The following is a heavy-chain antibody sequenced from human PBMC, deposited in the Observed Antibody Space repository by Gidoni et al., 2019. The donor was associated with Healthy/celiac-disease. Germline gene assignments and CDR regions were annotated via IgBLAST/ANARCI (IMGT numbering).Heavy chain of an antibody. V-gene: IGHV1-69*01. J-gene: IGHJ6*03. CDR3: ARAPLEGRITIFGVVRTDYYYMDV. CDR2: ITPIFGTA. Sequence: QVQLFQSGAEVQKPGSSVKFSCTASGATFSPYAISWFLPAPEKGLEWMGGITPIFGTANYAQKFQGRVTITADESTSTAYMELSSLRSEDTAVYYCARAPLEGRITIFGVVRTDYYYMDVWGKGTTVTVSS. CDR1: GATFSPYA. D-gene: IGHD3-3*01.